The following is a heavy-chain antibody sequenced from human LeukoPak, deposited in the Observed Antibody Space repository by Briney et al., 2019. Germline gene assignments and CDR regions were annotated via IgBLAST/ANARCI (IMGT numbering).Heavy chain of an antibody. CDR3: ARHRRIAAAGIRGYDY. V-gene: IGHV4-38-2*02. Sequence: TSETLSLTCIVSGYSISSNYYWGWIRPPPGKGLEWIGDINHSGGTNYIPSLKSRVTISVDTSKNHFSLKLTSVTAADTAVYYCARHRRIAAAGIRGYDYWGQGTLVTASS. J-gene: IGHJ4*02. D-gene: IGHD6-13*01. CDR1: GYSISSNYY. CDR2: INHSGGT.